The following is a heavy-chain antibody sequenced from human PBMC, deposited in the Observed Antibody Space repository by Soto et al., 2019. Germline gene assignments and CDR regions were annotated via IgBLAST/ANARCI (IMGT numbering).Heavy chain of an antibody. CDR3: AKAQRDRSSTSCCPDY. CDR1: GFTFSRYG. V-gene: IGHV3-30*18. Sequence: SLRLSCAASGFTFSRYGMHWVRQARGKGLEWVAVISYDGSNKYYADSVKGRFTISRDNSKNTLYLQMNSLRAEDTAVSYCAKAQRDRSSTSCCPDYWGQGTLVTV. CDR2: ISYDGSNK. J-gene: IGHJ4*02. D-gene: IGHD2-2*01.